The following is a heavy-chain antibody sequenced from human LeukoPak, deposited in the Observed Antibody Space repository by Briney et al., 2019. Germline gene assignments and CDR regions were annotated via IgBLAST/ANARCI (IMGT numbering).Heavy chain of an antibody. CDR1: GGSFSGYY. CDR2: INHSGST. D-gene: IGHD2-2*01. J-gene: IGHJ1*01. V-gene: IGHV4-34*01. Sequence: SETLSLTCAVYGGSFSGYYWSWIRQPPGKGLEWIGEINHSGSTNYNPSLKSRVTISVDTSKNQFSLKLSSVTAADTAVYYCARGPRGVPAAIYFQHWGQGTLVTVSS. CDR3: ARGPRGVPAAIYFQH.